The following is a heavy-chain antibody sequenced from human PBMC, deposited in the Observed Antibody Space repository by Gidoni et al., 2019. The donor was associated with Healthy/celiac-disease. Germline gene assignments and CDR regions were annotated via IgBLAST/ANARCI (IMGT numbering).Heavy chain of an antibody. J-gene: IGHJ6*02. Sequence: QVQLQESGPGLVKPSETLSLTCTVSGGSISSYYWSWIRQPPGKGLAWIGYIYYSGSTNYNPSLKSRVTILVDTSKNQFSLKLSSVTAADTAVYYCARVPPLTGYPGGMDVWGQGTTVTVSS. CDR1: GGSISSYY. CDR2: IYYSGST. V-gene: IGHV4-59*01. D-gene: IGHD3-9*01. CDR3: ARVPPLTGYPGGMDV.